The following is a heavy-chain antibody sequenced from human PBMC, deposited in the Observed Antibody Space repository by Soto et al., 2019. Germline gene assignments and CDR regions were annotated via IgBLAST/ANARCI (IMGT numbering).Heavy chain of an antibody. V-gene: IGHV5-51*01. CDR2: IFPDDSET. J-gene: IGHJ4*02. CDR1: GYRFSTYW. Sequence: GESLKISCKGIGYRFSTYWIAWVRQMPGKGLEWMGTIFPDDSETRYSPTFQGQVTISADKSISTACLQWRSLKASDSAIYYCARFQVSVSHYLDFWGQGTRATVSS. D-gene: IGHD3-3*01. CDR3: ARFQVSVSHYLDF.